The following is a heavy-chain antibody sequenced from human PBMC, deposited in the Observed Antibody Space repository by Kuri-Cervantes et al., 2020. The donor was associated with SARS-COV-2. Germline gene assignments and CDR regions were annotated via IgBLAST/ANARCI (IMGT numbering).Heavy chain of an antibody. CDR1: GFTFSSYS. CDR2: ISSSSSYI. Sequence: GESLKISCAASGFTFSSYSMNWVRQAPGKGLEWVSSISSSSSYIYYADSVKGRFTISRDNAKNSLYLQMNSLRAEDTAVYYCARVRNDYYYYYMDVWGKGTTVTVSS. J-gene: IGHJ6*03. V-gene: IGHV3-21*01. CDR3: ARVRNDYYYYYMDV.